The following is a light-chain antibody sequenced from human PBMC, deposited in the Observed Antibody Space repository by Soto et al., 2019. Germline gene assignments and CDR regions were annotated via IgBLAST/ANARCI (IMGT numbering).Light chain of an antibody. J-gene: IGKJ2*01. V-gene: IGKV3-15*01. CDR1: QSVNSN. Sequence: EIVMTQSPATLSVSPGERATLSCRASQSVNSNLGWYQQKPGQAPRLLIYGASTRVAGIPARFSGSGSGTEFSLTISSLQSEDFAVYYCQQYNNRPPDTFGQGTKLEIK. CDR3: QQYNNRPPDT. CDR2: GAS.